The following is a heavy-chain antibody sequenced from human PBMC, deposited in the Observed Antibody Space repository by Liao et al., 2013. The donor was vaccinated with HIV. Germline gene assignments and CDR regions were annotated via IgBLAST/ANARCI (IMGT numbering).Heavy chain of an antibody. Sequence: QLQLQESGPGLVKPSQTLSLTCTVSGGSVSSGYYSWTWIRQPAGKGLECIGRIYTSGSINYNPSLRSRATISVDTSKNEFSLKLNSVTAADTAVYYCVRISSLDRTFENWGQGTLVTVSS. V-gene: IGHV4-61*02. D-gene: IGHD3/OR15-3a*01. CDR2: IYTSGSI. CDR3: VRISSLDRTFEN. CDR1: GGSVSSGYYS. J-gene: IGHJ4*02.